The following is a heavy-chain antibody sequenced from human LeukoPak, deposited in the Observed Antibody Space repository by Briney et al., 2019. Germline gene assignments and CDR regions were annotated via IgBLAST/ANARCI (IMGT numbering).Heavy chain of an antibody. CDR2: IYTSGST. V-gene: IGHV4-4*09. Sequence: SETLSLTCTVSGGSISSYCWSWIRQPPGKGLEWIGYIYTSGSTNYNPSLKSRVTISVDTSKNQFSLKLSSVTAADTAVYYCARLTWELLFDYWGQGTLVTVSS. CDR3: ARLTWELLFDY. D-gene: IGHD2-15*01. J-gene: IGHJ4*02. CDR1: GGSISSYC.